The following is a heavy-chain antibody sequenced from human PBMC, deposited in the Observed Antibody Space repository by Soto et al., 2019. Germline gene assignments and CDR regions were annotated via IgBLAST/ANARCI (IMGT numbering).Heavy chain of an antibody. Sequence: PSETLSLTCTVSGGSISSSNWWSWVRQPPGKGLEWIGEIYHSGSTNYNPSLKSRVTISVDKSKNQFSLKLSSVTAADTAVYYCAKGIEENQLLSRWSAPWGQGTLVTVSS. V-gene: IGHV4-4*02. CDR2: IYHSGST. CDR1: GGSISSSNW. D-gene: IGHD2-2*01. CDR3: AKGIEENQLLSRWSAP. J-gene: IGHJ5*02.